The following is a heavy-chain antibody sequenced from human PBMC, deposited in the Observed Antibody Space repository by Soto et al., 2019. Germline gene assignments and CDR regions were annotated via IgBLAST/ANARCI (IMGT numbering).Heavy chain of an antibody. V-gene: IGHV1-8*01. CDR2: MNPNSGNT. Sequence: GASVKVSCKASGYTFTSYDINWVRQATGQGLEWMGWMNPNSGNTGYAQKFQGRVTMTRNTSISTAYMELSSLRSEDTAVYYCARGLWGKTDGYCSGGSCAWGQGTLVTVSS. D-gene: IGHD2-15*01. CDR1: GYTFTSYD. CDR3: ARGLWGKTDGYCSGGSCA. J-gene: IGHJ5*02.